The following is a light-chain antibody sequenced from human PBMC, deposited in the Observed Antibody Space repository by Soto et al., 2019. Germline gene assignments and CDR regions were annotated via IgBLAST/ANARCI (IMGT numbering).Light chain of an antibody. J-gene: IGKJ1*01. CDR3: QQYNNWPRT. V-gene: IGKV3-15*01. CDR2: GAS. CDR1: QKISSN. Sequence: EIVMTQSPATLSVSRGERATLSSRASQKISSNLAWYQQTPGQAPRLLIYGASTRATGIPARFSGSGSGTEFTLTISSLQSEDFAVYYCQQYNNWPRTFGQGTKVDIK.